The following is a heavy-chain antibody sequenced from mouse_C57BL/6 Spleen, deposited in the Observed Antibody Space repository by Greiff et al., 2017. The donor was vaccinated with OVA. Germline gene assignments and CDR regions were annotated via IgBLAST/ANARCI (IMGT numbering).Heavy chain of an antibody. J-gene: IGHJ2*01. CDR2: ISDGGSYT. CDR3: ARVAYGYYCDY. D-gene: IGHD1-1*01. Sequence: EVQVVESGGGLVKPGGSLKLSCAASGFTFSSYAMSWVRQTPEKRLEWVATISDGGSYTYYPDNVKGRFTISRDNAKNNLYLQMRHLTSEDTAMYYCARVAYGYYCDYWGQGTTLTVSS. V-gene: IGHV5-4*01. CDR1: GFTFSSYA.